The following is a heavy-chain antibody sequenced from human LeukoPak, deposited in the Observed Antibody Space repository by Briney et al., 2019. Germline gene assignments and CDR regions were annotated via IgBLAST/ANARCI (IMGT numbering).Heavy chain of an antibody. CDR2: INHSGST. Sequence: SETLSLTCAVYGGSFSGYYWSWIRQPPGKGLEWIGEINHSGSTNYNPSLKSRVTISVDTSKNQFSLKLSSVTAADTAVYYCARARGAYGDYQNNWFDPWGQGTLATVSS. V-gene: IGHV4-34*01. CDR3: ARARGAYGDYQNNWFDP. CDR1: GGSFSGYY. D-gene: IGHD4-17*01. J-gene: IGHJ5*02.